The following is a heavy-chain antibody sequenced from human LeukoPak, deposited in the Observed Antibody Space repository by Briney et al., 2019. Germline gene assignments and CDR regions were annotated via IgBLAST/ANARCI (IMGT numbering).Heavy chain of an antibody. CDR3: ARDFAVMAY. Sequence: GRSLRLSCAASGFSFSSYGMHWVRQAPGKGLEWVAVIWYDGSKEYYADSVKGRFTISRDNAKNSLYLQMNSLRAEDTAMYYCARDFAVMAYWGQGTLVTVSS. V-gene: IGHV3-33*01. CDR1: GFSFSSYG. D-gene: IGHD2-21*01. J-gene: IGHJ4*02. CDR2: IWYDGSKE.